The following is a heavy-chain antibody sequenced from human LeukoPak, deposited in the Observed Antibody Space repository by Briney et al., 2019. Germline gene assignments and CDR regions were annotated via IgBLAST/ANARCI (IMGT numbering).Heavy chain of an antibody. V-gene: IGHV3-23*01. J-gene: IGHJ4*02. CDR3: AYAFVRGVIIQSIDY. Sequence: GGSLRLSCAASGFTFSSYAMSWVRQAPGKGLEWVSAISGSGGSTYYADSVKGRFTISRDNSKNTLYLQMNSLRAEDTAVYYCAYAFVRGVIIQSIDYWGQGTLVTVSS. CDR1: GFTFSSYA. D-gene: IGHD3-10*02. CDR2: ISGSGGST.